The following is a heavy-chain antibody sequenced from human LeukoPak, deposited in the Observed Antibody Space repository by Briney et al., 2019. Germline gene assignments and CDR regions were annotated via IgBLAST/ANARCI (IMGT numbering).Heavy chain of an antibody. CDR3: AREQGFCSSTSCYGGEDAFDI. V-gene: IGHV3-30-3*01. CDR2: ISYDGSNK. J-gene: IGHJ3*02. Sequence: PGGSLRLSCAASGFTFSSYAMHWVRQAPGKGLEWVAVISYDGSNKYYADSVKGRFTISRDNSKNTLYLQMNSLRAEDTAVYYCAREQGFCSSTSCYGGEDAFDIWGQGTMVTVSS. CDR1: GFTFSSYA. D-gene: IGHD2-2*01.